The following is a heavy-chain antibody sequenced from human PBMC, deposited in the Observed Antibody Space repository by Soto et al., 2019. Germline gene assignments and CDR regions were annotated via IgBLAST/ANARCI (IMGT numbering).Heavy chain of an antibody. Sequence: GGSLRLSCAASGFTFSSYAMSWVRQAPGKGLEWVSAISGSGGSTYYADSVKGRFTISRDNSKNTLYLQMNSLRAEDTAVYYCAKLFFGYYDSSAYWTWGQGTLVTVSS. CDR3: AKLFFGYYDSSAYWT. CDR1: GFTFSSYA. D-gene: IGHD3-22*01. J-gene: IGHJ5*02. CDR2: ISGSGGST. V-gene: IGHV3-23*01.